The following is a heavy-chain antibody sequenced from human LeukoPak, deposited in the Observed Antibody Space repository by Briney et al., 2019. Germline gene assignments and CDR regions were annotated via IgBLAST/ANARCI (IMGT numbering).Heavy chain of an antibody. Sequence: GGSLRLSRAASGFTFSSHGMHWVRQAPGKGLEWGSAITGSGGSTYYADAVKGRFSISRDNSKNTLYLQMNSLRAEGTAVYYCAIPTVAVDRYFFDYWGQGTLVTVSS. D-gene: IGHD6-19*01. CDR1: GFTFSSHG. J-gene: IGHJ4*02. CDR2: ITGSGGST. CDR3: AIPTVAVDRYFFDY. V-gene: IGHV3-23*01.